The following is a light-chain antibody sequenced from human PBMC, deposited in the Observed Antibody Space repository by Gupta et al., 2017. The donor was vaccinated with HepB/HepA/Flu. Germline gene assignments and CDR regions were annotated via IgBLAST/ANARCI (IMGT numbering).Light chain of an antibody. Sequence: TLGQPASISCRSSQSLLSSDGNTFLTWFQQRPGQSPRRLIYKVSIRDSGVPDRFSGSGSGTDFTLKISRVEAEDVAIYYCRQGAHWPWTFGQGTKVEIK. V-gene: IGKV2-30*01. CDR1: QSLLSSDGNTF. CDR3: RQGAHWPWT. J-gene: IGKJ1*01. CDR2: KVS.